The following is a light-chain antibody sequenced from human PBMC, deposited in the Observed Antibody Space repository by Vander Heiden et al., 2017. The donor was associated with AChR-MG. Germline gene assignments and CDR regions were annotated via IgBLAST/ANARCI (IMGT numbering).Light chain of an antibody. CDR2: SAS. CDR3: QQSDTALYT. CDR1: QTISNF. Sequence: DIQMTQSPSSLSASVGDRVTIACRASQTISNFLNWYQQKPGEAPKGLIYSASTVQSGVPSRFSGSGSGTDFTLSISNLQPEDFATYYCQQSDTALYTFGQGTKLEI. V-gene: IGKV1-39*01. J-gene: IGKJ2*01.